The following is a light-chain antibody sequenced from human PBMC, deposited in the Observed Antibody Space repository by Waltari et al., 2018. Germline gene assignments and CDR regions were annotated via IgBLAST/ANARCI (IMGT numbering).Light chain of an antibody. J-gene: IGKJ5*01. V-gene: IGKV3-15*01. CDR1: QSLSDN. CDR3: QQYNTWPPIT. Sequence: EIGMTPSPATLSFSSRERATPPCRASQSLSDNLAWYQQKPGQAPRLLIYGASTRATGIPARFSGSGSGTDFTLTISSLQSEDFAIYYCQQYNTWPPITFGQGTRVEIK. CDR2: GAS.